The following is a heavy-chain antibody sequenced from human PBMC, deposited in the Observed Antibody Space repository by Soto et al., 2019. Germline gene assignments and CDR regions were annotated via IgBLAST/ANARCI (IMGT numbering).Heavy chain of an antibody. CDR2: ISDSGGST. CDR1: GLTFSSYS. V-gene: IGHV3-23*01. J-gene: IGHJ4*02. CDR3: SKPQWELLD. Sequence: AGGSLRLSCAASGLTFSSYSMSWVRQAPGKGLEWVSSISDSGGSTHYADSVTGRFTISRDNAKNTLYLQMNSLRAEDSAVYYCSKPQWELLDWGQGTLVTVSS. D-gene: IGHD1-26*01.